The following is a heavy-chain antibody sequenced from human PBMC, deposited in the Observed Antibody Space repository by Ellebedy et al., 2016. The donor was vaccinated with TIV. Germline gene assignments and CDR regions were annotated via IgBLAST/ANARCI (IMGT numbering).Heavy chain of an antibody. CDR2: IYYSGST. CDR1: GGSISSYY. Sequence: SETLSLTCTVSGGSISSYYWSWIRQPPGKGLEWIGYIYYSGSTNYNPSLKSRVTISVDTTKNQFSLKLSSVTAADPAVYYCAREGDLRRHYFDYWGQGTLVTVSS. CDR3: AREGDLRRHYFDY. J-gene: IGHJ4*02. V-gene: IGHV4-59*12. D-gene: IGHD4-17*01.